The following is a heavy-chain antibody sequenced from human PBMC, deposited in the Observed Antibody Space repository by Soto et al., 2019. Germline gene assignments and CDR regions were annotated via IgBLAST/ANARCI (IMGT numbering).Heavy chain of an antibody. CDR1: GFSFRSYY. J-gene: IGHJ4*02. CDR2: ISPSSSFL. D-gene: IGHD3-10*01. Sequence: EVQLVESGGGLVKPGGSLRLSCAASGFSFRSYYLNWVRQAPGRGLEWVSSISPSSSFLSYADSVKGRFTISRDNAKSSVHLQRNSLRAEDTAVYFCARVGTDYGSGSPYYSDYWGQGTLVTVSS. V-gene: IGHV3-21*06. CDR3: ARVGTDYGSGSPYYSDY.